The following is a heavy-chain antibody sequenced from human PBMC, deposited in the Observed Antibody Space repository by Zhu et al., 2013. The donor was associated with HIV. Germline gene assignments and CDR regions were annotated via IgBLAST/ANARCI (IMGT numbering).Heavy chain of an antibody. V-gene: IGHV4-34*01. J-gene: IGHJ2*01. D-gene: IGHD2-21*02. CDR1: GGSFSGYY. CDR3: ARDGDGGNSWYFDL. Sequence: QVQLQQWGAGLLKPSETLSLTCAVYGGSFSGYYWSWIRQPPGKGLEWIGEINHSGSTNYNPSLKSRVTISVDTSKNQFSLKLSSVTAADTAVYYCARDGDGGNSWYFDLWGRGTLVTVSS. CDR2: INHSGST.